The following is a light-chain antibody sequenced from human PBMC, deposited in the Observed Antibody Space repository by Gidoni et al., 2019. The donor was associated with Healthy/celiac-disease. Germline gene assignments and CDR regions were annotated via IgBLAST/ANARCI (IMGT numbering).Light chain of an antibody. Sequence: QSVLTQPPSVSGAPGQRVTIACTGSSSNIGAGYDVRWYQQLPGTAPKLLIYGNSNRPSGVPDRCSGSKSGTTASLAITGLQAEDEADYYCQSYDSSLSVYVVFGGGTKLTVL. V-gene: IGLV1-40*01. CDR2: GNS. CDR1: SSNIGAGYD. J-gene: IGLJ2*01. CDR3: QSYDSSLSVYVV.